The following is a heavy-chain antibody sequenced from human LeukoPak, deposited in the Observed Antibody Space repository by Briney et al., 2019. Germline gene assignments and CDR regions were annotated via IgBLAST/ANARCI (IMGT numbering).Heavy chain of an antibody. J-gene: IGHJ4*02. Sequence: ASVTVSCTASGYTFTSYGISWVRQAPGQGLEWMGWISAYNGNTNYAQKLQGRVTMTTDTSTSTAYMELRSLRSDDTAVYYCARDLFELWFGELLPFDYWSQGTLVTVSS. CDR2: ISAYNGNT. CDR1: GYTFTSYG. V-gene: IGHV1-18*01. CDR3: ARDLFELWFGELLPFDY. D-gene: IGHD3-10*01.